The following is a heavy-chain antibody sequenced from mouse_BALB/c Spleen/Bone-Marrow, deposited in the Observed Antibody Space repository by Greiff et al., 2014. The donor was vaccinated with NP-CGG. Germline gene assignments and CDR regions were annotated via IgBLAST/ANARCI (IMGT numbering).Heavy chain of an antibody. CDR2: IAPRSGNI. CDR1: GYTFTSYW. D-gene: IGHD1-1*01. CDR3: ARSYYVSSPYAMDY. J-gene: IGHJ4*01. V-gene: IGHV1S41*01. Sequence: DLVKPGASVKLSCKASGYTFTSYWINWVKQRPGQGLEWIGRIAPRSGNIYYNEMFKVKATLTVDASSSTAYIQLSSLSSEDSAVYFCARSYYVSSPYAMDYWGQGTSVTVSS.